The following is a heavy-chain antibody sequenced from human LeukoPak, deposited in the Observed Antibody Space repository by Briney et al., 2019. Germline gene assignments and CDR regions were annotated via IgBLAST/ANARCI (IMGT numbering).Heavy chain of an antibody. D-gene: IGHD3-16*02. Sequence: PSETLSLTCAVYGGSFSGYYWSWIRQPPGKGLEWIGEINHSGSTNYNPSLKGRVTISVDTSKNQFSLKLSSVTAADTAVYYCAKDQDYVWGSYRYSNYYFDYWGQGTLVTVSS. CDR2: INHSGST. CDR1: GGSFSGYY. J-gene: IGHJ4*02. CDR3: AKDQDYVWGSYRYSNYYFDY. V-gene: IGHV4-34*01.